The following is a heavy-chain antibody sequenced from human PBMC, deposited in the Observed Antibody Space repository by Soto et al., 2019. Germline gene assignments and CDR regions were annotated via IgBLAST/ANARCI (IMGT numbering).Heavy chain of an antibody. CDR1: GYPVTAYY. CDR2: INPATGAA. Sequence: QLHLVQSGAVVKKPGASVTVSCSASGYPVTAYYMHWVRQAPGRGLEWMGGINPATGAAKYTQPFQGRATMTRDPSTSTVFMELSGLTSADTAVFYCARGGGVGVAGSAAFDMWGQGTLVTVSS. J-gene: IGHJ3*02. D-gene: IGHD3-3*01. V-gene: IGHV1-2*02. CDR3: ARGGGVGVAGSAAFDM.